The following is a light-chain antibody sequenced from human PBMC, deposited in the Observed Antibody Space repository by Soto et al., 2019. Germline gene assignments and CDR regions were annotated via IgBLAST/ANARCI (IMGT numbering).Light chain of an antibody. Sequence: EIVLTQSPGTLSLSPGERATLSCRASQSVSSSYLAWYQQKPGQAPRLLIYAASSRATGIPDRFSGSGSGTDFPLTISRLEPEDFAVYYCQQFGSSPVTFGPGTKVDIK. CDR2: AAS. J-gene: IGKJ3*01. CDR3: QQFGSSPVT. CDR1: QSVSSSY. V-gene: IGKV3-20*01.